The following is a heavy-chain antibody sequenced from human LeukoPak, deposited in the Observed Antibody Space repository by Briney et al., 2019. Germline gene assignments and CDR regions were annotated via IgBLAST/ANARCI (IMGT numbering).Heavy chain of an antibody. CDR2: RNPNSGNT. CDR1: GYTFTSYD. V-gene: IGHV1-8*01. Sequence: ASVKVSCKASGYTFTSYDINWVRQATGQGLEWMGWRNPNSGNTGYAQKFQGRVTMTRNASISTAYMELSSLRSEDTAVYYCARGGRAYYDFWRAPEFDNWFDPWGQGTLVTVSS. CDR3: ARGGRAYYDFWRAPEFDNWFDP. D-gene: IGHD3-3*01. J-gene: IGHJ5*02.